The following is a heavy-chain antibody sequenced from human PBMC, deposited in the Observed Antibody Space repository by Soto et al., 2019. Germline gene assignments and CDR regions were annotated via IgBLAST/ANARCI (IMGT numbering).Heavy chain of an antibody. J-gene: IGHJ5*02. CDR1: VYTFTSYG. V-gene: IGHV1-18*01. Sequence: ASVEVSCKAFVYTFTSYGISWVRQAPGQGLEWMGWISAYNGNTNYAQKLQGRVTMTTDTSTSTAYMELRSLRSDDTAVYYCARGSAAISHWFDPWGQGTLVTVSS. D-gene: IGHD2-2*01. CDR2: ISAYNGNT. CDR3: ARGSAAISHWFDP.